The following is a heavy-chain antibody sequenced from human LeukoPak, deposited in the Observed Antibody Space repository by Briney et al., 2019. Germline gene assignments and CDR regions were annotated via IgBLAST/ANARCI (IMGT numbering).Heavy chain of an antibody. Sequence: PSETLSLTCTVSGCSISSHYWSWIRQPPGKGLEWIGYIYYSGSTNYNPSLKSRVTISVDTTKNQFSLKLSSATAADTAVYYCSRDTGNSVWFDRWGQGTLVTVSS. J-gene: IGHJ5*02. CDR1: GCSISSHY. D-gene: IGHD4-11*01. CDR2: IYYSGST. V-gene: IGHV4-59*11. CDR3: SRDTGNSVWFDR.